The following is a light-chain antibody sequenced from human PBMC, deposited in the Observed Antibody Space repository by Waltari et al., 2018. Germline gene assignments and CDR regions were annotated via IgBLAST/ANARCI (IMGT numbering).Light chain of an antibody. CDR3: QLYGNSPRYS. J-gene: IGKJ2*01. V-gene: IGKV3-20*01. Sequence: EIVLTQSPGTLSLSPGEGASLSCRASQAVSRSYIAWYQQKPGQAPRLPIYGASSRAPGIPDRFSGSGSGTDFTLTISRLEPEDFAVYYCQLYGNSPRYSFGQGTRLEIK. CDR1: QAVSRSY. CDR2: GAS.